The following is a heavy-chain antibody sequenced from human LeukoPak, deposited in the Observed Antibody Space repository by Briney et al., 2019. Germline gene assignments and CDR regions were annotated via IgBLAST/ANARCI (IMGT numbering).Heavy chain of an antibody. CDR2: INPSGGST. Sequence: GASVKVSCKASGYTFTSFYMQWVRQAPGQGLEWMGIINPSGGSTNYAQKFQGRVTMTRDMSTSTVYMELSSLRSEDTAVYYCARDPIVVDTDNGLNWGQGTLVTVSS. J-gene: IGHJ4*02. V-gene: IGHV1-46*01. CDR1: GYTFTSFY. CDR3: ARDPIVVDTDNGLN. D-gene: IGHD5-18*01.